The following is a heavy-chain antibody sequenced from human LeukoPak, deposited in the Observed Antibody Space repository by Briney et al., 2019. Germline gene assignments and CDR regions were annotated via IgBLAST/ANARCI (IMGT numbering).Heavy chain of an antibody. CDR3: ARLTGIQLWIGYYMDV. CDR2: IYHGGST. J-gene: IGHJ6*03. CDR1: GGSISSSSYY. Sequence: SETLSLTCTVSGGSISSSSYYWGWIRQPPGKGLEWIGSIYHGGSTYYNPSLKSRVTISVDTSKNQFSLKLSSVTAADTAVYYCARLTGIQLWIGYYMDVWGKGTTVTVSS. D-gene: IGHD5-18*01. V-gene: IGHV4-39*07.